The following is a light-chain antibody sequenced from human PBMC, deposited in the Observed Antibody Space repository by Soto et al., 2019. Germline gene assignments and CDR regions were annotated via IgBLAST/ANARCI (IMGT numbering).Light chain of an antibody. CDR2: DAS. Sequence: EIVLTQSPATLSLSPGERATLSCRASQSVSSYLAWYQQKPGQAPRLLIYDASNRATGIPARFSGSGSGTDFTLTISSLEPEDFAVYYCQQHSNWIWTFGKGTKV. CDR3: QQHSNWIWT. J-gene: IGKJ1*01. V-gene: IGKV3-11*01. CDR1: QSVSSY.